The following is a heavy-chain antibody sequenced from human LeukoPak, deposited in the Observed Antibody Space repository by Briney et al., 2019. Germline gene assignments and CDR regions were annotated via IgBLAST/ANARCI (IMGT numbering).Heavy chain of an antibody. V-gene: IGHV4-59*01. CDR3: AREDITGTASYFDY. CDR2: IYYSGST. J-gene: IGHJ4*02. D-gene: IGHD1-7*01. CDR1: GGSISTYY. Sequence: PSETLSLTCTVSGGSISTYYWSWIRQPPGKALEWIGYIYYSGSTNYIPSLRSRLTISVDTSKNQFSLKLSSVTAADTAVYYCAREDITGTASYFDYWGQGTLVTVSS.